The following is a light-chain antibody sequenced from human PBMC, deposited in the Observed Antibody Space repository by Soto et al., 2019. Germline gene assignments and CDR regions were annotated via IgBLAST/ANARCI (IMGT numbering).Light chain of an antibody. CDR2: GAS. CDR1: QSVSSD. J-gene: IGKJ1*01. V-gene: IGKV3-15*01. CDR3: QQYNSWPPWT. Sequence: EIVMTQSPATLSVSPGERATLSCRASQSVSSDLAWYQQKPDQAPRLLIYGASTSATGIPARFSGSGSGTEFTLTICSLQSEDFEVYYCQQYNSWPPWTFGQGTTVEIK.